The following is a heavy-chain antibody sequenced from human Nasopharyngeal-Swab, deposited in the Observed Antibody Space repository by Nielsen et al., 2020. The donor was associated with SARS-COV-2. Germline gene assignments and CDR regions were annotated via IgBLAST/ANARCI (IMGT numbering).Heavy chain of an antibody. J-gene: IGHJ6*02. D-gene: IGHD5-12*01. Sequence: RQAPGKGLEWIGEINHSGSTNYNPSLKSRVPISVDTSKNQFSLKLSSVTAADTAVYYCARDLRATIRPWGPYYYGMDVWGQGTTVTVSS. CDR2: INHSGST. CDR3: ARDLRATIRPWGPYYYGMDV. V-gene: IGHV4-34*01.